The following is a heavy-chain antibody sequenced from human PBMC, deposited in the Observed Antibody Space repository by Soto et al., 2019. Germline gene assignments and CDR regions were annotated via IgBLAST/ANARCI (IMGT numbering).Heavy chain of an antibody. CDR3: AREQDSYGPFDY. V-gene: IGHV3-30-3*01. D-gene: IGHD5-18*01. Sequence: QVQLVESGGGVVQPGRSLRLSCAASGFTFSSYAMHWVRQAPGKGLEWVAVISYDGSNKYYADSVKGRFTISRDNSKNPLYLQMNSLRAEDTAVYYCAREQDSYGPFDYWGQGTLVTVSS. CDR1: GFTFSSYA. CDR2: ISYDGSNK. J-gene: IGHJ4*02.